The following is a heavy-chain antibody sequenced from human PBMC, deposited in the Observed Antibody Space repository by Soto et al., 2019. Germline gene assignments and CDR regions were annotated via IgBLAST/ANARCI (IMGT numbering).Heavy chain of an antibody. V-gene: IGHV4-59*01. Sequence: PSETLSLTCTVSGGSISDFYWSWIRQPPGKGLEWIGYIYYSGSTNYNPSLKSRVTISVDTSKNQFSLNLRSMSPADTAVYQGAGVAGLAGRSLNCWGPGTLVTVSS. CDR3: AGVAGLAGRSLNC. CDR1: GGSISDFY. CDR2: IYYSGST. J-gene: IGHJ4*02. D-gene: IGHD3-10*01.